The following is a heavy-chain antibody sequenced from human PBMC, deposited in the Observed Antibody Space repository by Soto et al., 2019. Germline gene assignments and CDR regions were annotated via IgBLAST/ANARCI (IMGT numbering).Heavy chain of an antibody. CDR1: GFTFGDYA. D-gene: IGHD3-22*01. V-gene: IGHV3-49*04. CDR3: TREDDSSGFGASDI. J-gene: IGHJ3*02. CDR2: IRSKAYGGTT. Sequence: GGSLRLSCTASGFTFGDYAMSWVRQAPGKGLEWVGFIRSKAYGGTTEYAASVKGRFTISRDDSKSIAYLQMNSLKTEDTAVYYCTREDDSSGFGASDIWGQGTMVTVSS.